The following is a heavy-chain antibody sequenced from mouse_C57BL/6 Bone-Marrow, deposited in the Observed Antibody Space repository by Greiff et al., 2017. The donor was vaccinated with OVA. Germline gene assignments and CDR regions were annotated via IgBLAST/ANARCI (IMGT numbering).Heavy chain of an antibody. D-gene: IGHD2-4*01. CDR3: ARRYDYDVGYYAMDY. CDR2: IYPRSGNT. V-gene: IGHV1-81*01. Sequence: LQESGAELARPGASVKLSCKASGYTFTSYGISWVKQRTGQGLEWIGEIYPRSGNTYYNEKFKGKATLTADKSSSTAYMELRSLTSEDSAVYFCARRYDYDVGYYAMDYWGQGTSVTVSS. J-gene: IGHJ4*01. CDR1: GYTFTSYG.